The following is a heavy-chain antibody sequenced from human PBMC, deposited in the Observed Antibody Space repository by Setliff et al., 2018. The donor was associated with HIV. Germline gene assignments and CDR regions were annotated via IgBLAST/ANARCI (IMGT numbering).Heavy chain of an antibody. D-gene: IGHD1-26*01. J-gene: IGHJ4*02. V-gene: IGHV1-69*13. CDR2: IIPMLGTA. CDR3: AREGNSGHGGQIEFDY. Sequence: SVKVSCKASGDTFRSRAFNWVRQAPGQGPEWMGGIIPMLGTANYAQKFQGRVTITADESTSTVYMELSSLRSDDTALYYCAREGNSGHGGQIEFDYWGQGTLVTVSS. CDR1: GDTFRSRA.